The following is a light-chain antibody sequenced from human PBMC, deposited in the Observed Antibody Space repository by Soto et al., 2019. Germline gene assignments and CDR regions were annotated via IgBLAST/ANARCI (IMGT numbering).Light chain of an antibody. CDR3: QQSHDTPPT. CDR1: QTISSW. Sequence: IHMTQSPSTLSGSVGDRVTIICRASQTISSWLAWYQQKPGKAPKLLIYKASTLKSGVPSRFSGSGSGTEFTLTISSLQPDDFAIYYCQQSHDTPPTFGQGTKVDIK. V-gene: IGKV1-5*03. CDR2: KAS. J-gene: IGKJ1*01.